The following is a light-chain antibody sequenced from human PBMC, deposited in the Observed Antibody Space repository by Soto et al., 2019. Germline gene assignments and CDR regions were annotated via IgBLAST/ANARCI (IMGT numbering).Light chain of an antibody. V-gene: IGLV1-51*01. CDR1: TSNIGRNY. Sequence: QSVLTQPPSGAASPGQKVTVSCSGSTSNIGRNYVSWYQQFPGTAPKLLMDDNDKRPSGSPDRCSGSKSCTSASLGITGLQPGDEDDDYCCTWDSGRDAVVFGGGTKLTVL. J-gene: IGLJ3*02. CDR3: CTWDSGRDAVV. CDR2: DND.